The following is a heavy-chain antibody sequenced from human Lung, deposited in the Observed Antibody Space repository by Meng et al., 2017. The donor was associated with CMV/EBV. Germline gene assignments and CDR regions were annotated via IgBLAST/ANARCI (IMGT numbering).Heavy chain of an antibody. D-gene: IGHD7-27*01. Sequence: XXXSCKASGYTFTAHYFHWVRQAPGQGLEWMGWIHPHRGDTNYAQQFQGRVTLTRDTSINTGYMELTRLTSDDTAVYYCARDNNWGPDYWGQGTLVTVSS. CDR1: GYTFTAHY. CDR2: IHPHRGDT. CDR3: ARDNNWGPDY. J-gene: IGHJ4*02. V-gene: IGHV1-2*02.